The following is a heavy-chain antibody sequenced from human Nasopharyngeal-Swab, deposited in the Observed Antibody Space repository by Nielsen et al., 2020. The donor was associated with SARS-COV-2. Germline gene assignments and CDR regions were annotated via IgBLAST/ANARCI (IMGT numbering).Heavy chain of an antibody. CDR2: IRSRSNGGTT. J-gene: IGHJ4*02. Sequence: GESLKISCAVSGITFSDAWMTWVRQAPGKGLEWIGRIRSRSNGGTTDYGAPLEGRFSISRDDSGNTVYLQMNDLKTEDTAVYYCARLGSFDQWGQGTLVIVS. CDR1: GITFSDAW. V-gene: IGHV3-15*01. CDR3: ARLGSFDQ.